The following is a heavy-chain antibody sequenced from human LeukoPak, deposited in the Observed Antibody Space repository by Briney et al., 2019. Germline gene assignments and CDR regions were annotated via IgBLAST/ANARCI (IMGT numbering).Heavy chain of an antibody. CDR3: ARDRTNSGSYPRPYYFDY. V-gene: IGHV4-4*07. CDR1: GGSISSYY. Sequence: PSETLSLTCTVSGGSISSYYWSWIRQPAGKGLEWIGRIYTSGSTNYNPSLKSRVTMSVDTSKNQFSLKLSSVTAADTAVYYCARDRTNSGSYPRPYYFDYWGQGTLVTVSS. J-gene: IGHJ4*02. D-gene: IGHD1-26*01. CDR2: IYTSGST.